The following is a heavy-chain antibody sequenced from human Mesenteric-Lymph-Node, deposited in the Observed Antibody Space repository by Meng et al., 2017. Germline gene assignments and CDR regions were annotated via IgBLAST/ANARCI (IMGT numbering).Heavy chain of an antibody. D-gene: IGHD1-26*01. Sequence: SETLSLTCTVSGGSISSYYWSWIRQPAGKGLEWIGRIYTSGSTNYNPSLKSRVTMSVDTSKNQFSLKLSSVTAADTAVYYCARGRIVGATTHFDYWGQGTLVTVSS. CDR2: IYTSGST. CDR3: ARGRIVGATTHFDY. V-gene: IGHV4-4*07. J-gene: IGHJ4*02. CDR1: GGSISSYY.